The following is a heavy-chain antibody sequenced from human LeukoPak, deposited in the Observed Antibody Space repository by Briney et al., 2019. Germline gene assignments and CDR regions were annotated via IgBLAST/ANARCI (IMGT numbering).Heavy chain of an antibody. CDR3: ARRGYGSGSYLDY. CDR1: GYTFTGYF. V-gene: IGHV1-2*02. D-gene: IGHD3-10*01. J-gene: IGHJ4*02. CDR2: INVYSGGT. Sequence: ASVTVSCKASGYTFTGYFMHWVRQAPGQGLEWMGWINVYSGGTNYAQKFQDRVTMTRDTSISTAYMELSRLKSDDTAVYFCARRGYGSGSYLDYWGQGTLVTVSS.